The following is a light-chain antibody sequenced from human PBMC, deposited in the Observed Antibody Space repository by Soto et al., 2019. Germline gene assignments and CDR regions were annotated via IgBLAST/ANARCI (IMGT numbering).Light chain of an antibody. V-gene: IGKV1-27*01. Sequence: DIQMTQSPSSLSASVGDRVTITCRASQGISNYLTWHQQKPGKAPRLLIYAASTLHSGVPPRFAGSGSGTDFTLTISSLQPADVATYYCQKYNNAPYTFGQGTKLEIK. CDR3: QKYNNAPYT. J-gene: IGKJ2*01. CDR2: AAS. CDR1: QGISNY.